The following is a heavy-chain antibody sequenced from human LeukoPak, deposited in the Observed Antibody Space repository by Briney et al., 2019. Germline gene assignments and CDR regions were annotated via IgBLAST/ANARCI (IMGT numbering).Heavy chain of an antibody. D-gene: IGHD5-12*01. V-gene: IGHV4-39*07. CDR3: AREPSGYDYRYYYYMDV. CDR1: GGSISSSSYY. Sequence: SETLSLTCTVSGGSISSSSYYWGWIRQPPGKGLEWIGSIYYSGSTYYNPSLKSRVTISVDTSKNQFSLKLSSVTAAGTAVYYCAREPSGYDYRYYYYMDVWGKGTTVTVSS. J-gene: IGHJ6*03. CDR2: IYYSGST.